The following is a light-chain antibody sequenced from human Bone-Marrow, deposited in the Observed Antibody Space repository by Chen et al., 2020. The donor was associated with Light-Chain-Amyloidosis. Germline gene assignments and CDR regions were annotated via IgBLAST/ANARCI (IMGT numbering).Light chain of an antibody. Sequence: QSVLTQPPSVSAAPGQKVTISCSGSSSNIGNNYVSWYQQLPGTAPKLLIDDNNKRSSGIPDRFSGSKSGTSATLGITGLQTGDEADYYCGTWDSSLSAVFGGGTKLTVL. J-gene: IGLJ3*02. CDR1: SSNIGNNY. V-gene: IGLV1-51*01. CDR2: DNN. CDR3: GTWDSSLSAV.